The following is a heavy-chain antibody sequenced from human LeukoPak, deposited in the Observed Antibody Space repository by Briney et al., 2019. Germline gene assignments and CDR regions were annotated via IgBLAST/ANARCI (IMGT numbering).Heavy chain of an antibody. CDR3: AKKPSGYTYGGYFDY. J-gene: IGHJ4*02. V-gene: IGHV3-23*01. Sequence: GGSLRLSCAASGFTFSSYAMSWVRQAPGKGLEWVSAIGGSGGSTYYADSVKGRFTISRDNSKNTLNLQMNSLRVEDTAVYYCAKKPSGYTYGGYFDYWGQGTLVTVSS. CDR1: GFTFSSYA. CDR2: IGGSGGST. D-gene: IGHD5-18*01.